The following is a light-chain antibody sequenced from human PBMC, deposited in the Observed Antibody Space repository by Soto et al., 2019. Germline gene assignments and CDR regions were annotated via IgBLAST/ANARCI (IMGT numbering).Light chain of an antibody. J-gene: IGLJ1*01. CDR3: SSFTSSVTYV. CDR2: DDN. V-gene: IGLV1-51*01. Sequence: QSVLPQPPSVSAAPGQEVTISCSGSSSNVGHNSVSWYQQLPGTAPKLLIYDDNKRPSGIPARFSGSKSGSSATLGITGLQTGDEADYYCSSFTSSVTYVFGTGTQLTVL. CDR1: SSNVGHNS.